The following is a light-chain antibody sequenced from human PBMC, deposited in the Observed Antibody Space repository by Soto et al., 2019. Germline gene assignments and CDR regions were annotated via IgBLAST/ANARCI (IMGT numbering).Light chain of an antibody. V-gene: IGKV4-1*01. J-gene: IGKJ1*01. CDR3: QQYGSSPWT. CDR1: QNILYSSNNKNY. CDR2: WAS. Sequence: DIVMTQSPESLAVSLGERATINCKSSQNILYSSNNKNYFAWYQQKPGQPPKLLIYWASTRESGVPDRFSGSGSGTDFILTISRLEPEDFAVYYCQQYGSSPWTFGQGTKVEI.